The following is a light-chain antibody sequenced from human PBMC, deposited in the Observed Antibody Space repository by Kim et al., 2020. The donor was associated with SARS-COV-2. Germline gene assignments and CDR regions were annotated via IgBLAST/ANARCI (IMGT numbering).Light chain of an antibody. Sequence: QSALTQPRSVSGSPGQSVTISCTGTSSDVGGYNYVSWHQQHPGKAPKLMIYDVTKRPSGVPDRFSGSKSDNTASLTISGLQAEDEADYYCCSFAGSCWVFGGGTQLTV. J-gene: IGLJ3*02. CDR3: CSFAGSCWV. V-gene: IGLV2-11*01. CDR2: DVT. CDR1: SSDVGGYNY.